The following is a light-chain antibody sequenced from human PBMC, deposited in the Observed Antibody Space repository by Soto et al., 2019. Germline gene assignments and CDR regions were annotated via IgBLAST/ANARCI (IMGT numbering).Light chain of an antibody. CDR1: SSDVGGYNY. Sequence: QSALTQPASVSGSPGQSTTISCTGTSSDVGGYNYVSWYQQHPGKAPKLMIYAVSNRPSGVSNRFSGSKSGNTATLTISGLQAEDEADYYCCSYTVSGTYVFGTGTKVTV. CDR3: CSYTVSGTYV. J-gene: IGLJ1*01. CDR2: AVS. V-gene: IGLV2-14*01.